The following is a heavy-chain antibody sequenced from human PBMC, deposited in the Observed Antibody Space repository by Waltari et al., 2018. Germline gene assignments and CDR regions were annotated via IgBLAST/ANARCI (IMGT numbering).Heavy chain of an antibody. Sequence: QVQLVQSGSELKKPGTSVKISCKASGYTVTDYSLNWVPQASGQGFEWMALINPKTGKSTYAPDFTGRFVVSLDTSVSTAYLEISSLKAEDTAVYYCARWRPPDYGLDNWGQGTLVTVSA. CDR3: ARWRPPDYGLDN. CDR2: INPKTGKS. J-gene: IGHJ4*02. CDR1: GYTVTDYS. D-gene: IGHD4-17*01. V-gene: IGHV7-4-1*02.